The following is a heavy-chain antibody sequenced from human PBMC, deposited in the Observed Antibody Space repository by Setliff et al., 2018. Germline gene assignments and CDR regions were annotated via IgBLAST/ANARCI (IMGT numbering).Heavy chain of an antibody. CDR1: GGSISRSSYY. CDR3: VRDYGPNDH. D-gene: IGHD3-10*01. V-gene: IGHV4-39*07. J-gene: IGHJ4*02. Sequence: SETLSLTCTVSGGSISRSSYYWGWVRQSPGRGLEWMGSIYHTGTTDYNPSLKSRVTIPCDTSKNQFSLRLTSVTAADTAVYYCVRDYGPNDHWGQGTLVTVSS. CDR2: IYHTGTT.